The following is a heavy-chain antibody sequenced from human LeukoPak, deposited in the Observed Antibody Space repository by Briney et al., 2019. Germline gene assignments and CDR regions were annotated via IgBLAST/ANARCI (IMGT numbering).Heavy chain of an antibody. CDR2: IYTSGST. D-gene: IGHD6-13*01. J-gene: IGHJ6*03. Sequence: SETLSLTCTVSGGSISSGSFYWSWIRQPAGKGLEWIGRIYTSGSTNYNPSLKSRVTISVDTSKNQFSLKLSSVTAADTAVYYCARDGSSWAGYYYYMDVWGKGTTVTISS. CDR3: ARDGSSWAGYYYYMDV. V-gene: IGHV4-61*02. CDR1: GGSISSGSFY.